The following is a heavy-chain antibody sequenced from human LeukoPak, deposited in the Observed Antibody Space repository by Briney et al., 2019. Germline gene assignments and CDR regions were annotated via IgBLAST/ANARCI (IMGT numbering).Heavy chain of an antibody. V-gene: IGHV5-51*01. Sequence: GESLQISCQGSGYSFTSYWIGWVRQMPGKGLEWMGIIYPGDSDTRYSPSFQGQVTISADKSITTAYLQWSSLKASDTAMYYCARLQSSSWYYYYYGMDVWGQGTTVTVSS. D-gene: IGHD6-13*01. CDR2: IYPGDSDT. CDR1: GYSFTSYW. CDR3: ARLQSSSWYYYYYGMDV. J-gene: IGHJ6*02.